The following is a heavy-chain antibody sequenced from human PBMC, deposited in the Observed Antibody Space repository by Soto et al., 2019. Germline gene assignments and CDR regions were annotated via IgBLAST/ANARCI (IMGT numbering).Heavy chain of an antibody. CDR1: GFTFSSYA. V-gene: IGHV3-23*01. J-gene: IGHJ4*02. Sequence: TGGSLRLSCAASGFTFSSYAMSWVRQAPGKGLEWVSAISGSGDSTYYADSVKGRFTISRGTSKNTLYLQMDSLRAEDTALYYCAKSYSSNWYDYFDYWGQGTLVTVSS. CDR3: AKSYSSNWYDYFDY. D-gene: IGHD6-13*01. CDR2: ISGSGDST.